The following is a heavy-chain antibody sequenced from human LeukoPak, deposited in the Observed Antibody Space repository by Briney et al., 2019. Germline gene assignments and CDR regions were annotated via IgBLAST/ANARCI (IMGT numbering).Heavy chain of an antibody. CDR2: IYCSGST. CDR3: ASLYSGYDLTDY. D-gene: IGHD5-12*01. Sequence: SETLSLTCTVSGGSISSYYWSWIRQPPGKGLEWIGYIYCSGSTNYNPSLKSRVTISVDTSKNQFSLKLSSVTAADTAVYYCASLYSGYDLTDYWGQGTLVTVSS. CDR1: GGSISSYY. J-gene: IGHJ4*02. V-gene: IGHV4-59*01.